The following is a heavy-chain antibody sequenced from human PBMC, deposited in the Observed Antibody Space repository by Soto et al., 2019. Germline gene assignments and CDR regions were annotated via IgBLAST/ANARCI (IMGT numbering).Heavy chain of an antibody. CDR1: GFTFSDHY. D-gene: IGHD2-21*01. Sequence: EVQLVESGGGLVQPEGSLRLSCAASGFTFSDHYMDWVRQAPGKGLEWVGRIRNKANSYTTEYAASVKGRFTISRDDSRNSLYLQMNSLKTEDSAMYYCTRAGILTTPYYFDYWGQGTLFTVSS. J-gene: IGHJ4*02. CDR3: TRAGILTTPYYFDY. CDR2: IRNKANSYTT. V-gene: IGHV3-72*01.